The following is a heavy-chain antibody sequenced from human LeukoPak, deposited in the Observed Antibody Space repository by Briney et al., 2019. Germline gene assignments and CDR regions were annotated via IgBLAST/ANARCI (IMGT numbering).Heavy chain of an antibody. CDR3: ATQLWTRRYFDY. CDR2: IKQDGSEK. Sequence: SGGSLRLSCAASGFTFSGYWMSWVRQAPGKGLEWVANIKQDGSEKYYVDSVKGRFTISRDNAKNSLYLQMNSLRAEDTAVYYCATQLWTRRYFDYWGQGTLVTVSS. D-gene: IGHD3-10*01. J-gene: IGHJ4*02. CDR1: GFTFSGYW. V-gene: IGHV3-7*03.